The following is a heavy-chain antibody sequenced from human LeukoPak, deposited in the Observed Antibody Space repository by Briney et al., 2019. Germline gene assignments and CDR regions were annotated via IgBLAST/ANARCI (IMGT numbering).Heavy chain of an antibody. D-gene: IGHD3-10*01. J-gene: IGHJ4*02. CDR3: AKGGVLLSGGMQLLRYFDY. V-gene: IGHV3-23*01. CDR2: ISGTGGTT. Sequence: GGSLRLSCAASRFTFSSYAMSWVRQVPGKGLEWVSVISGTGGTTYYSDSVKGLFTISRDNSKNTLYLQMSSLRAEDTAVYYCAKGGVLLSGGMQLLRYFDYWGQGALVTVSS. CDR1: RFTFSSYA.